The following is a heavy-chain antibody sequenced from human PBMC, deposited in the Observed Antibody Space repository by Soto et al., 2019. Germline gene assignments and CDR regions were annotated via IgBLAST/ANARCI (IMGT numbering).Heavy chain of an antibody. CDR2: IYQSGTT. J-gene: IGHJ4*02. CDR3: ASGYSGYDYRVDY. D-gene: IGHD5-12*01. V-gene: IGHV4-4*02. Sequence: QVQLQESGPGLVKPLGTLSLTCDVSGGSISSSNWWAWVRQPSGKGLEWIGEIYQSGTTKYNPSLESRITISVDKSQNQFSLKLTSVTAADTAFYDCASGYSGYDYRVDYWGQGTLVTVSS. CDR1: GGSISSSNW.